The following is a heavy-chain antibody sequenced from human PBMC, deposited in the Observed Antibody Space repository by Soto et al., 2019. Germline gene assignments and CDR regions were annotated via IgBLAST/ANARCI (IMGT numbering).Heavy chain of an antibody. V-gene: IGHV3-7*01. CDR2: IKQDGSEK. J-gene: IGHJ4*02. D-gene: IGHD1-26*01. CDR3: AGLIVGAIDF. Sequence: PGGSLRLSCAVSGFTFSSYWMGWIRQAPGKGLEWVANIKQDGSEKYYVDSVKGRFTISRDNAKKSLYLQMNSLRGEDTAVYYCAGLIVGAIDFWGQGTLVTVSS. CDR1: GFTFSSYW.